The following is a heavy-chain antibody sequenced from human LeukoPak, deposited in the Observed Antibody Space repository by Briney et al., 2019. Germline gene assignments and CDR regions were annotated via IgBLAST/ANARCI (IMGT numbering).Heavy chain of an antibody. Sequence: GGSLRLSCAASGFTFSSYWMHWVRQAPGKGLVWVSRINSDGSGTNYADSVKGRFTISRDNAKNTLYLQMNSLRAEDTAVYYCAKETMEWLLSDYYYYGMDVWGQGTTVTVSS. CDR2: INSDGSGT. J-gene: IGHJ6*02. D-gene: IGHD3-3*01. CDR3: AKETMEWLLSDYYYYGMDV. V-gene: IGHV3-74*01. CDR1: GFTFSSYW.